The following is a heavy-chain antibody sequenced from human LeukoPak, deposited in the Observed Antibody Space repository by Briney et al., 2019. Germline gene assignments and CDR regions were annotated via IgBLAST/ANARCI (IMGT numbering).Heavy chain of an antibody. Sequence: GGSLRLSCAASGFIFSNYWMHWVRQAPGKGLVWVSRINSDGSSTNYADSVKGRFTISRDNAKNTLYLQMNSLRAEDTAVYYCARGVTYYYDSSGYRLDPWGQGTLVTVSS. CDR2: INSDGSST. V-gene: IGHV3-74*01. CDR3: ARGVTYYYDSSGYRLDP. CDR1: GFIFSNYW. J-gene: IGHJ5*02. D-gene: IGHD3-22*01.